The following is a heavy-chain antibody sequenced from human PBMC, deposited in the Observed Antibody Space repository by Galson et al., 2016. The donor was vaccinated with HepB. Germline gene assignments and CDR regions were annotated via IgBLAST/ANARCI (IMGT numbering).Heavy chain of an antibody. CDR1: GFTFSPSS. Sequence: SLRLSCAASGFTFSPSSMNWVRQAPGKGLEWLSYISGTTHTFVSYADSLRGRFTNSRDNAKNSLYLHLNSLRDEDTAVYYCARDFSWSFENWGQGTLVTVSS. J-gene: IGHJ4*02. V-gene: IGHV3-48*02. CDR3: ARDFSWSFEN. D-gene: IGHD3-3*01. CDR2: ISGTTHTFV.